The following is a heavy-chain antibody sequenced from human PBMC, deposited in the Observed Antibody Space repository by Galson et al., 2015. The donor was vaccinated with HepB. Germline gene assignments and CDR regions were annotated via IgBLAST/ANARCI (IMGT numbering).Heavy chain of an antibody. V-gene: IGHV4-4*02. CDR2: VYHSGST. D-gene: IGHD5-24*01. CDR1: GGSISSDNW. J-gene: IGHJ4*02. CDR3: ARIMADPFNEFDL. Sequence: LSLTCAVSGGSISSDNWWSWVRQPPGKGLEWIGEVYHSGSTNYNPSLKSRVTMSVDKSKNQFSLKLTSVTAADTAVYYCARIMADPFNEFDLWGQGTLVTVSS.